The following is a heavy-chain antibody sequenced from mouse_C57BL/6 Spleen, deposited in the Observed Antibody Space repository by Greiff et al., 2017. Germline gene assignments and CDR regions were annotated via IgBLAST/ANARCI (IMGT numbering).Heavy chain of an antibody. CDR2: IHPNSGST. CDR1: GYTFTSYW. Sequence: QVQLQQPGAELVKPGASVKLSCKASGYTFTSYWMHWVKQRPGQGLEWIGMIHPNSGSTNYNEKFKSKATLTVDKSSSTAYMQLSSLTSEDSAVYYGARGDYYGSSYAYAMDYWGQGTSVTVSS. V-gene: IGHV1-64*01. J-gene: IGHJ4*01. D-gene: IGHD1-1*01. CDR3: ARGDYYGSSYAYAMDY.